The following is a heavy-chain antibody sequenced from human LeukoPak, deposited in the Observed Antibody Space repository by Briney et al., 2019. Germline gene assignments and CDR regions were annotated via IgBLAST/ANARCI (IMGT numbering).Heavy chain of an antibody. D-gene: IGHD3-10*01. CDR2: MNPNSGNT. CDR1: GYTFTSYD. V-gene: IGHV1-8*01. J-gene: IGHJ4*02. Sequence: EASVKVSCKASGYTFTSYDINWVRQATGQWLEWMGWMNPNSGNTGYAQKFQGRVTMTRNTSISTAYMELSSLRSEDTAVYYCARGWGSGSSPQPIDYWGQGTLVTVSS. CDR3: ARGWGSGSSPQPIDY.